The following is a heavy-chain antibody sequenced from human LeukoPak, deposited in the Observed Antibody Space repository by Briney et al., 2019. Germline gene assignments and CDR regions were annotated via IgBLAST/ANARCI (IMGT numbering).Heavy chain of an antibody. Sequence: PSETLSLTCTVSGGSISSSSYYWGWIRQPPGKRLEWIGSIYYSGSTYYNPSLKSRVTISVDTSKNQFSLKLSSVTAADTAVYYCAREKYYYDSSGYQPFDYWGQGTLVTVSS. CDR1: GGSISSSSYY. J-gene: IGHJ4*02. V-gene: IGHV4-39*01. CDR3: AREKYYYDSSGYQPFDY. D-gene: IGHD3-22*01. CDR2: IYYSGST.